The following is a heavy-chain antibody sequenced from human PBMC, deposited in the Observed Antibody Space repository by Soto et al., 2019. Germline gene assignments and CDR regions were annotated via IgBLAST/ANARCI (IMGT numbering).Heavy chain of an antibody. CDR2: ISYDGSNK. CDR3: AGIDTATYIFDY. D-gene: IGHD5-18*01. Sequence: GSLRLSCAASGFTFSTYGMHWVRQAPGKGLEWVAVISYDGSNKYHADFVKGRFTISRDNSKNTVYLQMNSLRAEDTAVYYCAGIDTATYIFDYWGQGTLVTVSS. V-gene: IGHV3-30*03. J-gene: IGHJ4*02. CDR1: GFTFSTYG.